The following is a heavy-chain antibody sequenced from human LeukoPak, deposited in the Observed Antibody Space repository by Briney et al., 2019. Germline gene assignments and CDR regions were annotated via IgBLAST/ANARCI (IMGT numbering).Heavy chain of an antibody. V-gene: IGHV1-18*01. CDR3: ARGATYYYDSSGYYQCDY. D-gene: IGHD3-22*01. Sequence: SVKVSCKASGYTFTSYGISWVRQAPGQGLEWMGWISAYNGNTNYAQKLQGRVTMTTDTSMSTAYMELRSLRSDDTAVYYCARGATYYYDSSGYYQCDYWGQGTLVTVSS. J-gene: IGHJ4*02. CDR2: ISAYNGNT. CDR1: GYTFTSYG.